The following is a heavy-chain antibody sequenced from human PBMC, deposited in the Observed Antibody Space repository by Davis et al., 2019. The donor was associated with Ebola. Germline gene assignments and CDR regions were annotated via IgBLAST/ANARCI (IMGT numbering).Heavy chain of an antibody. V-gene: IGHV3-21*01. CDR1: GFTFSSYS. CDR2: ISSSSSYI. J-gene: IGHJ6*02. Sequence: GESLKISCAASGFTFSSYSMNWVRQAPGKGLEWVSSISSSSSYIYYADSVKGRFTISRDNAKNSLYLQMNSLRAEDTAVYYCAREGVLRYFDWLFSPVPNRYYYYYGMDVWGQGTTVTVSS. CDR3: AREGVLRYFDWLFSPVPNRYYYYYGMDV. D-gene: IGHD3-9*01.